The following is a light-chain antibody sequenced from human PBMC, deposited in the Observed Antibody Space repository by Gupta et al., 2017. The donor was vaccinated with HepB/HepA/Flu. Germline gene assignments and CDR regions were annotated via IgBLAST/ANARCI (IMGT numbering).Light chain of an antibody. CDR1: ALTKKY. J-gene: IGLJ3*02. V-gene: IGLV3-10*01. CDR3: YSTDTSGNHWV. CDR2: EDD. Sequence: SSELTQPPSVSVSPGQTARITCSGDALTKKYAYWYQQKAGQAPVLVIYEDDKRPSGIPERFSGSSSGTRATLTISGAQVEDEADYYCYSTDTSGNHWVFGGGTKLTVL.